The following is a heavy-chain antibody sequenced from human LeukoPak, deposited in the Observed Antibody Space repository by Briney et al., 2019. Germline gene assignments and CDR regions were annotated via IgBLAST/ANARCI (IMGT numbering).Heavy chain of an antibody. Sequence: GSLRLSCAASGFTFSSYSMNWVRQAPGKGLEWVSYSSSGGRNIYYSDSVKGRFTISRDNAKSSLYLQMNSLTAEDTAVYYCARSNTYWNYFTYWGQGTLVTVSS. CDR2: SSSGGRNI. CDR3: ARSNTYWNYFTY. D-gene: IGHD1-1*01. V-gene: IGHV3-48*04. CDR1: GFTFSSYS. J-gene: IGHJ4*02.